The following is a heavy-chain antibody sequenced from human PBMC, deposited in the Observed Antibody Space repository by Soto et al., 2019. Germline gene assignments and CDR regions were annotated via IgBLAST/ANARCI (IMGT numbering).Heavy chain of an antibody. D-gene: IGHD3-10*01. J-gene: IGHJ4*02. CDR2: IYHSGNT. CDR1: GGSISSSNW. Sequence: QVQLQESGPGLVKPSGTLSLTCAVSGGSISSSNWWSWVRQPPGKGLEWIGEIYHSGNTNYNPSLKGRVTTAVDKPRNQFSLKLSSVTAADTAVYYCARRWGEGRVDYWGQGTLVTVSS. CDR3: ARRWGEGRVDY. V-gene: IGHV4-4*02.